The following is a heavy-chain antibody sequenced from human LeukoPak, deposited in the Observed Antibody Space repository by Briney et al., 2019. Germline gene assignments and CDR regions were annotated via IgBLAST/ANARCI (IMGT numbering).Heavy chain of an antibody. CDR2: IIPIFGTA. Sequence: SVKVSCKASGGTFSSYAISWVRQAPGQGLEWMGGIIPIFGTANYAQKFQGRVTITADESTSTVYMELSSLRSEDTAVYYCARDHRSYCSGGSCYRYYYYGMDVWGQGTTVTVSS. CDR3: ARDHRSYCSGGSCYRYYYYGMDV. CDR1: GGTFSSYA. V-gene: IGHV1-69*13. D-gene: IGHD2-15*01. J-gene: IGHJ6*02.